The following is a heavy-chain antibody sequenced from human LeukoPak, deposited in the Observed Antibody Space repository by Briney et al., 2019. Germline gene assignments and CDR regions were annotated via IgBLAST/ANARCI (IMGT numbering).Heavy chain of an antibody. CDR2: INPNSGGT. CDR1: GYTFTSYA. V-gene: IGHV1-2*02. J-gene: IGHJ3*02. D-gene: IGHD5-24*01. CDR3: ARVYVEMATIVAFDI. Sequence: ASVKVSCKASGYTFTSYAMHWVRQAPGQRLEWMGWINPNSGGTNYAQKFQGRVTMTRDTSISTAYMELSRLRSDDTAVYYCARVYVEMATIVAFDIWGQGTMVTVSS.